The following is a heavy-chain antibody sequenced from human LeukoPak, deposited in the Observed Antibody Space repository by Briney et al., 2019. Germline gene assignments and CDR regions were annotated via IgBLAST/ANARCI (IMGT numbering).Heavy chain of an antibody. CDR2: INPNSGGT. CDR1: GYTFTSYD. Sequence: ASVKVSCKASGYTFTSYDINWVRQATGQGLEWMGWINPNSGGTNYAQKFQGRVTMTRDTSISTAYMELSRLRSDDTAVYYCARDGPYYDFWSGYEDWYFDLWGRGTLVTVSS. V-gene: IGHV1-2*02. D-gene: IGHD3-3*01. CDR3: ARDGPYYDFWSGYEDWYFDL. J-gene: IGHJ2*01.